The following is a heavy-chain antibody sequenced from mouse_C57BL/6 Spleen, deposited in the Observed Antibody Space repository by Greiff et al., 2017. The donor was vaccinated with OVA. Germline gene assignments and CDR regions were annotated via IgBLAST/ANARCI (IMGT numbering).Heavy chain of an antibody. CDR3: ARGITTVVAYYFDY. D-gene: IGHD1-1*01. CDR1: GYAFSSSW. Sequence: VQLQQSGPELVKPGASVKISCKASGYAFSSSWMNWVKQRPGKGLEWIGRIYPGDGDTNYNEKFKGKATLTADKSSSTAYMQLSSLTSEYSAVYFCARGITTVVAYYFDYWGQGTTLTVSS. J-gene: IGHJ2*01. V-gene: IGHV1-82*01. CDR2: IYPGDGDT.